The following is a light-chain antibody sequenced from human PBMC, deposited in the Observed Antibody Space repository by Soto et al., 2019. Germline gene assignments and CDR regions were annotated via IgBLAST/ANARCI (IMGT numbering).Light chain of an antibody. V-gene: IGKV3-11*01. J-gene: IGKJ4*01. CDR3: QQRRNWPPLT. Sequence: ETVLTQSPATLSLSPGETATLSCRASESVDIYLAWYQQKPGQAPRLLIYHASIRATGIPARFSGSGSGTDFTLTISSLEPEDSAVYYCQQRRNWPPLTFGGGTRVEIK. CDR2: HAS. CDR1: ESVDIY.